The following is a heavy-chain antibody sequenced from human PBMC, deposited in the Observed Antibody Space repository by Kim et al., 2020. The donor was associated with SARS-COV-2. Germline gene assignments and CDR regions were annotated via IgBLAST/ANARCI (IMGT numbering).Heavy chain of an antibody. D-gene: IGHD6-6*01. CDR3: ARGSSSSYYYYYYGMDV. V-gene: IGHV4-59*09. Sequence: LTRRVTISADSSKNQFSLKLSSVTAADTAVYYCARGSSSSYYYYYYGMDVWGQGATVTVSS. J-gene: IGHJ6*02.